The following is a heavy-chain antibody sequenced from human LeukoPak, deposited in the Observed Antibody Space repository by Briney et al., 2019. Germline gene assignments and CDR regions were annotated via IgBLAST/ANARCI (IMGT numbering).Heavy chain of an antibody. V-gene: IGHV3-74*01. D-gene: IGHD3-10*01. CDR1: GFTFSTYW. CDR3: AKDWLWFGELSVNDF. J-gene: IGHJ4*02. Sequence: GGSLRLSCGASGFTFSTYWMYWVRQVPGKGLVWVSRINSDGSSTSYADSVKGRLTVSRDNSENTLYLQLSSLRADDTAVYYCAKDWLWFGELSVNDFWGQGTLVTVSS. CDR2: INSDGSST.